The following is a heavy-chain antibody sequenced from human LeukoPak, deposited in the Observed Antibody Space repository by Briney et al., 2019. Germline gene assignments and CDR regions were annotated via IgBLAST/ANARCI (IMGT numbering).Heavy chain of an antibody. CDR1: GGSISSGGYY. CDR2: IYYSGST. Sequence: SETLSLTCTVSGGSISSGGYYWSWIRQHPGKGLGWIGYIYYSGSTYYNPSLKSRVTISVDTSKNQFSLKLSSVTAADTAVYYCARVLGTTKQLGGYYFDYWGQGTLVTVSS. J-gene: IGHJ4*02. D-gene: IGHD6-13*01. V-gene: IGHV4-31*03. CDR3: ARVLGTTKQLGGYYFDY.